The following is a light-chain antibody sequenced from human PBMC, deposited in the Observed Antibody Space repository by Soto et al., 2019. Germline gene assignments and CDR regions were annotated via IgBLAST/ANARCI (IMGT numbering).Light chain of an antibody. CDR1: PDIGDW. Sequence: IHMTQSPSTVSASVGDVIDSSCRASPDIGDWLAWYQQRPGEAPKLLIFHASTLHSGVPSRFSGSRSGTIFPLTVSGLQPADCATYYCQQGKSFPYTFVQGTRLET. CDR3: QQGKSFPYT. J-gene: IGKJ2*01. CDR2: HAS. V-gene: IGKV1-12*01.